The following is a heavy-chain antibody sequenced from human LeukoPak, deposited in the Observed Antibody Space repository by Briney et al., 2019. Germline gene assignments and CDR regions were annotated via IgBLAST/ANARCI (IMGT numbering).Heavy chain of an antibody. Sequence: SETMSLTCNVSGDSLTSHFWSWIRQTPGKGLEWIGYVFHSGTDNYSPSLKSRAPISLDTSKKQSYLRLASVTAADTAVYYCARRMATVTDAFDIWGRGTMVSVSS. CDR2: VFHSGTD. J-gene: IGHJ3*02. CDR1: GDSLTSHF. CDR3: ARRMATVTDAFDI. D-gene: IGHD5-24*01. V-gene: IGHV4-59*08.